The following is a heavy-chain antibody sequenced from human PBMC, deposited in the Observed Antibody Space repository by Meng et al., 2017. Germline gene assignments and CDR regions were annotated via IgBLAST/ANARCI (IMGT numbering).Heavy chain of an antibody. CDR3: ARDLYYDRPSGFDY. Sequence: LSLTCAASGFTFSSYEMNWVRQAPGKGLEWVSYISSSGSTIYYADSVKGRFTICRDNAKNSLYLQMNSLRAEDTAVYYCARDLYYDRPSGFDYWGQGTLVTVSS. CDR2: ISSSGSTI. V-gene: IGHV3-48*03. D-gene: IGHD3-22*01. J-gene: IGHJ4*02. CDR1: GFTFSSYE.